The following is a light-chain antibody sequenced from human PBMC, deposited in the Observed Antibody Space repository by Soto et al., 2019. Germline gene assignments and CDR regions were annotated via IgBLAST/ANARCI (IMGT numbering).Light chain of an antibody. Sequence: QSVLTQPASVSGSPGQSITISCTGTSSDVGDYDYVSWYQQHPGKAPKLMIYEVSGRPSGVSIRFSGSKSGNTASLTISGLQDEDEADYYCSSYTRSGTYVFGTGTKLTVL. CDR3: SSYTRSGTYV. V-gene: IGLV2-14*01. CDR1: SSDVGDYDY. CDR2: EVS. J-gene: IGLJ1*01.